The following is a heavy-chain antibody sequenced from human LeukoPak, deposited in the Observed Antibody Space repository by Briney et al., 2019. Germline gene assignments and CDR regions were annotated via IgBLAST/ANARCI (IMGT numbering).Heavy chain of an antibody. CDR3: ARDLGEIGPLYGMDV. CDR2: TRNKANSYTT. Sequence: GGSLRLSCAASGFTFSDHYMDWVRQAPGKGLEWVGRTRNKANSYTTEYAASVKGRFTISRDDSKNSLYLQMNSLKTEDTAVYYCARDLGEIGPLYGMDVWGRGTTVTVSS. D-gene: IGHD3-22*01. CDR1: GFTFSDHY. J-gene: IGHJ6*02. V-gene: IGHV3-72*01.